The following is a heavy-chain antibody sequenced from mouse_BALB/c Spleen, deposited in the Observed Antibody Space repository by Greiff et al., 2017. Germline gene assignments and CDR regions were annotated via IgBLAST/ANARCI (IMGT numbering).Heavy chain of an antibody. J-gene: IGHJ4*01. CDR2: ISSGGSYT. CDR1: GFTFSSYA. D-gene: IGHD2-4*01. V-gene: IGHV5-9-4*01. CDR3: ARDRMITTGYYAMDY. Sequence: EVQLVESGGGLVKPGGSLKLSCAASGFTFSSYAMSWVRQSPEKRLEWVAEISSGGSYTYYPDTVTGRFTISRDNAKNTLYLEMSSLRSEDTAMYYCARDRMITTGYYAMDYWGQGTSVTVSS.